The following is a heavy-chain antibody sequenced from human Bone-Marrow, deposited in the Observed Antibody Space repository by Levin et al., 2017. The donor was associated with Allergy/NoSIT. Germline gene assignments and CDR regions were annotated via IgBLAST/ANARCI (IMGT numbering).Heavy chain of an antibody. CDR2: ISGYNGKT. V-gene: IGHV1-18*01. Sequence: ASVKVSCKTSGYTFNKYGINWVRQTPGQGLEWMGWISGYNGKTNYTRKFQDRVTMTTDTSTNTAYMELRSLTSADTAIYYCARDFATYCGGDCSLDNWGQGTLLTVSS. CDR3: ARDFATYCGGDCSLDN. J-gene: IGHJ4*02. CDR1: GYTFNKYG. D-gene: IGHD2-21*02.